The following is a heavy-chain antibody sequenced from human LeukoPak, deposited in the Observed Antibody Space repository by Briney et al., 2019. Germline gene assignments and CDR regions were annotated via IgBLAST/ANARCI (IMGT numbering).Heavy chain of an antibody. D-gene: IGHD3-22*01. Sequence: PGGSLRLSCAASGFTFSSYSMNWVRQAPGKGLEWVSSISSSSSYIYYEDSVKGRFTISRDNAKNSLYLQMNSLRAEDTAVYYCARGEYYYDSSGYYPGDYWGQGTLVTASS. V-gene: IGHV3-21*01. CDR1: GFTFSSYS. CDR3: ARGEYYYDSSGYYPGDY. CDR2: ISSSSSYI. J-gene: IGHJ4*02.